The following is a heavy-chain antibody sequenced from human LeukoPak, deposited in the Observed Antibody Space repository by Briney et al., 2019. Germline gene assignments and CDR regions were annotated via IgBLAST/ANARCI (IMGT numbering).Heavy chain of an antibody. CDR1: GGSFSGYY. V-gene: IGHV4-34*01. CDR3: ARGRHYYGSGSYYNGGSRFDP. J-gene: IGHJ5*02. Sequence: SETLSLTCAVYGGSFSGYYWSWIRRPPGKGLEWIGEINHSGSTNYNPSLKSRVTISVDTSKNQFSLKLSSVTAADTAVYYCARGRHYYGSGSYYNGGSRFDPWGQGTLVTVSS. D-gene: IGHD3-10*01. CDR2: INHSGST.